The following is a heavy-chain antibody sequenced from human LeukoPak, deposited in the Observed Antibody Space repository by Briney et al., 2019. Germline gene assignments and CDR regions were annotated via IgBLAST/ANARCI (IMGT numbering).Heavy chain of an antibody. J-gene: IGHJ2*01. Sequence: PSETLSLTCTASGGSIINNHYYWGWNRQPPGKGLEWIGTVFHGGSTYYNPSLESRVTISVDTANNQFSLNLRSVTAADTALYYCARHVPSALRVVVVTSDWYFDLWGRGTLVTVSS. D-gene: IGHD2-21*02. CDR1: GGSIINNHYY. V-gene: IGHV4-39*01. CDR3: ARHVPSALRVVVVTSDWYFDL. CDR2: VFHGGST.